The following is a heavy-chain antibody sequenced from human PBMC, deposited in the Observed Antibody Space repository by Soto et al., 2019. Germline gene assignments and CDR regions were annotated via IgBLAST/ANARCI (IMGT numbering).Heavy chain of an antibody. D-gene: IGHD3-22*01. Sequence: QVQLQQWGAGLLKPSETLSLTCAVYGGSFSGYYWSWIRQPPGKGLEWIGEINHSGSTNYNPSLKSRVIISVDTSKNQFSLKLSSVTAADTAVYYCARDSRSYYYDSSGYSYWGQGTLVTVSS. CDR1: GGSFSGYY. V-gene: IGHV4-34*01. J-gene: IGHJ4*02. CDR3: ARDSRSYYYDSSGYSY. CDR2: INHSGST.